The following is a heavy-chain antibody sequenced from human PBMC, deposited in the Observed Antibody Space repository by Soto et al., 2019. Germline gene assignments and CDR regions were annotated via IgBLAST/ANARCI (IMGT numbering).Heavy chain of an antibody. J-gene: IGHJ6*02. CDR1: GGSISSSTYY. D-gene: IGHD6-19*01. CDR3: ARHPVSDSGWYPLNYYHGMDV. V-gene: IGHV4-39*01. Sequence: SETLSLTCTVSGGSISSSTYYWGWIRQPPGKGLEWIGTIYYSGSTYYNPSLKSRVTISIDTSKNQFSLNLSSVTATDTAVYYCARHPVSDSGWYPLNYYHGMDVWGQGTTVNVS. CDR2: IYYSGST.